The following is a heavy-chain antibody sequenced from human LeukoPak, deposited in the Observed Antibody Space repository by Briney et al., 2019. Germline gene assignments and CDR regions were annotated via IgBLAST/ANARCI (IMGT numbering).Heavy chain of an antibody. V-gene: IGHV3-30*01. CDR1: GFTFSSYA. CDR2: ISYDGSNK. D-gene: IGHD6-19*01. J-gene: IGHJ4*02. CDR3: ARDYNPGIAVYPDY. Sequence: PGRSLRLSCAASGFTFSSYAMHWARQAPGKGLEWVAVISYDGSNKYYADSVKGRFTISRDNSKNTLYLQMNSLRAEDTAVYYCARDYNPGIAVYPDYWGQGTLVTVSS.